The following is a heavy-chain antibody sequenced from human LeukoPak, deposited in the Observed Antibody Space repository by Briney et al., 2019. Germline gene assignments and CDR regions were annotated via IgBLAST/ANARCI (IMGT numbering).Heavy chain of an antibody. CDR3: AKDWGQRGVGASLGH. CDR1: GFTFSSYG. CDR2: ISYDGSSS. D-gene: IGHD1-26*01. V-gene: IGHV3-30*02. J-gene: IGHJ4*02. Sequence: SGGSLRLSCAASGFTFSSYGMHWVRQAPGKGLEWVSFISYDGSSSVYADSVMGRFTISRDNSKNTVDLQINSLRDEDTAIYYCAKDWGQRGVGASLGHWGQGTLVIVSS.